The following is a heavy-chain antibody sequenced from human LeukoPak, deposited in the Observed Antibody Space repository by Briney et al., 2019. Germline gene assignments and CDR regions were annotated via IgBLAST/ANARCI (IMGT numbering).Heavy chain of an antibody. J-gene: IGHJ4*02. CDR3: AKSGDTGFDFFDF. D-gene: IGHD5-12*01. CDR2: IVRDGSDK. Sequence: GGSLRLSCTASGFTFSTYHMHWVRQSPGRGLEWVAFIVRDGSDKIYGDTVKGRFTISRDNSKNTVYLQMNNLRAEDTAVYYCAKSGDTGFDFFDFWGKGTLVTVSS. CDR1: GFTFSTYH. V-gene: IGHV3-30*02.